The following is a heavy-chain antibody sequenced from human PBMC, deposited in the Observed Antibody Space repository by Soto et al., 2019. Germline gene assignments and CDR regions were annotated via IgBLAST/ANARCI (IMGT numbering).Heavy chain of an antibody. J-gene: IGHJ6*02. CDR1: GFTFSSYG. CDR2: ISYDGSNK. Sequence: GGALRLCCAASGFTFSSYGMHWVRQAPGKGLEWVAVISYDGSNKYYADSVKGRFTISRDNSKNTLYLQMNSLRAEDMAVYYCAKDPGIAARQGPVTYYYYYYGMDVWGQGTTVTVSS. CDR3: AKDPGIAARQGPVTYYYYYYGMDV. D-gene: IGHD6-6*01. V-gene: IGHV3-30*18.